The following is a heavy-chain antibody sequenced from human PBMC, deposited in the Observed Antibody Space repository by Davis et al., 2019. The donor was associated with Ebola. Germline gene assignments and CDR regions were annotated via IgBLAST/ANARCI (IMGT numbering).Heavy chain of an antibody. CDR1: GFTFSNYA. CDR3: AEGGTNNFLGAN. J-gene: IGHJ4*02. D-gene: IGHD2-8*01. Sequence: SCKASGFTFSNYAMSWVRQAPGGGLEWVAGISVTGADIKYADSVRGRFSISRDDSKNTLYLQMDSLRAEDTAVFYCAEGGTNNFLGANWGQGTLVTVSS. V-gene: IGHV3-23*01. CDR2: ISVTGADI.